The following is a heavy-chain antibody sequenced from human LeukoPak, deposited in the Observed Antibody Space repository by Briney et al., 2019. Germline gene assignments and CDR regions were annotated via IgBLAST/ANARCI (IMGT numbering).Heavy chain of an antibody. CDR3: TTDDGSYYAGRFDY. J-gene: IGHJ4*02. CDR1: GFTFSNAW. V-gene: IGHV3-15*01. Sequence: GGSLRLSCAASGFTFSNAWMSWVRQAPGKGLEWVGRIKSKTDGGTTDYAAPVKGRFTISRDDSKNTLYLQMNSLKTEDTAVYYCTTDDGSYYAGRFDYWGQGTLVTVSS. D-gene: IGHD1-26*01. CDR2: IKSKTDGGTT.